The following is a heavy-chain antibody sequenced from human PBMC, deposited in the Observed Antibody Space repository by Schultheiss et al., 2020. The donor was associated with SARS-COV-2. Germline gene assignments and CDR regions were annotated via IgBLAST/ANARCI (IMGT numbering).Heavy chain of an antibody. Sequence: ASVKVSCKASGYTFTGYYMHWVRQAPGQGLEWMGWINPNSGGTNYAQKFQGWVTMTRDTSISTAYMELSRLRSDDTAVYYCARDFSSQAAMSSPAFDYWGQGTLVTVSS. J-gene: IGHJ4*02. CDR3: ARDFSSQAAMSSPAFDY. CDR2: INPNSGGT. CDR1: GYTFTGYY. D-gene: IGHD2-2*01. V-gene: IGHV1-2*04.